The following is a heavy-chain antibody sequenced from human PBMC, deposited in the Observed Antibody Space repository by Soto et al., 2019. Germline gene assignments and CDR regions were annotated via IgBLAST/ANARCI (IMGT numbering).Heavy chain of an antibody. CDR2: ISSGDLT. D-gene: IGHD1-26*01. Sequence: GGSLRLSCAASGFTFSNFAMSWVRQSPGKGLEWVSIISSGDLTYYADSVKGRFTISRDNSKNTLYLQMNSLRAEDTAIYYCGKYSGSTRVYYFDYWGLGSLVTVS. J-gene: IGHJ4*02. V-gene: IGHV3-23*01. CDR3: GKYSGSTRVYYFDY. CDR1: GFTFSNFA.